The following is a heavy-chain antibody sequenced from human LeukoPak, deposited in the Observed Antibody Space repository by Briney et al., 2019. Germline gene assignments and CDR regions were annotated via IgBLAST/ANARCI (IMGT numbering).Heavy chain of an antibody. CDR3: AKCTYYYGSGSYYYYYGMDV. V-gene: IGHV3-23*01. CDR2: ISGSGGST. CDR1: GFTFSSYA. Sequence: HPGGSLRLSCAASGFTFSSYAMSWVRQAPGKGLEWVSAISGSGGSTYYADSVKGRFTISRDNSKNTLYLQMNSLRAEDTAVYYCAKCTYYYGSGSYYYYYGMDVWGQGTTVTVSS. J-gene: IGHJ6*02. D-gene: IGHD3-10*01.